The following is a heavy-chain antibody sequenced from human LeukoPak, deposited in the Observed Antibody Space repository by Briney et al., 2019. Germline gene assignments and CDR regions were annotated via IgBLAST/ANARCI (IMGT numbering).Heavy chain of an antibody. CDR3: ARRWYTGTYYYFDL. CDR2: INGDGTTT. D-gene: IGHD1-26*01. Sequence: PGGSLRLSCAASGFTLSTYWMHWVRQAPGKGLVWVSRINGDGTTTSYADSVKGRFTISRVNAKSTLYLEMDSLRAEDTAIYYCARRWYTGTYYYFDLWGQGTLVTVSS. J-gene: IGHJ4*02. CDR1: GFTLSTYW. V-gene: IGHV3-74*01.